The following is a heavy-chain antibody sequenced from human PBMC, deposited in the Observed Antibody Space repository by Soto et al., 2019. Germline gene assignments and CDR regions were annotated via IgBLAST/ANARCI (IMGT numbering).Heavy chain of an antibody. D-gene: IGHD3-10*01. Sequence: SETLSLTCTVSGGSISSYYWSLIRQPPGKGLEWIGYIYYSGSTNYNPSLKSRVTISVDTSKNQFSLKLSSVTAADTAVYYCARRGASIVQGVKAHAFDIWGQETMVTVSS. CDR2: IYYSGST. CDR1: GGSISSYY. CDR3: ARRGASIVQGVKAHAFDI. J-gene: IGHJ3*02. V-gene: IGHV4-59*01.